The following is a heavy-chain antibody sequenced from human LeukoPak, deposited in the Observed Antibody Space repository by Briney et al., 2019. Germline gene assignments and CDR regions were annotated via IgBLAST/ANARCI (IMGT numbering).Heavy chain of an antibody. J-gene: IGHJ4*02. CDR2: ISGSGGST. Sequence: GGSLRLSCAASGFTFSSYAMSWVRQAPGKGLEWVSAISGSGGSTYYADSVKGRFTISGDNSKNTLYLQMNSLRAEDTAVCYCAKDSSGSDSHYWGQGTLVIVSS. CDR3: AKDSSGSDSHY. D-gene: IGHD6-19*01. V-gene: IGHV3-23*01. CDR1: GFTFSSYA.